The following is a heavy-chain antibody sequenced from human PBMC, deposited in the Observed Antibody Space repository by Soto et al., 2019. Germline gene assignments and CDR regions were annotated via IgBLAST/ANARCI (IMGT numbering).Heavy chain of an antibody. CDR1: GYTFTDYF. J-gene: IGHJ5*02. V-gene: IGHV1-2*02. CDR3: ARVTLKAGNWFDP. Sequence: ASVKVSCKASGYTFTDYFIHWVRQAPGQGFGWMGWINPNSRGTNYAQKFQGRVTMTRDTSNSTAYMELRGLRSDDTAVYYCARVTLKAGNWFDPWGQGTLVTVSS. CDR2: INPNSRGT.